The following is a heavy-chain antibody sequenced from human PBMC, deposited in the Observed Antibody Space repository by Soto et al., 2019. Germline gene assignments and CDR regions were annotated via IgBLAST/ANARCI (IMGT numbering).Heavy chain of an antibody. Sequence: GGSLRLSCAASGFTFSSYSMNWVRQAPGKGLEWVSSISSSSSYIYYADSVKGRFTISRDNAKNSLYLQMNSLRAEDTAVYYCARDPNTIFGVVIRGVYWGQGTLVTVSS. V-gene: IGHV3-21*01. D-gene: IGHD3-3*01. CDR2: ISSSSSYI. CDR3: ARDPNTIFGVVIRGVY. J-gene: IGHJ4*02. CDR1: GFTFSSYS.